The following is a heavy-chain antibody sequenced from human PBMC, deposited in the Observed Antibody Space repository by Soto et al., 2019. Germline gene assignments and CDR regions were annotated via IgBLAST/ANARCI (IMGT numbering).Heavy chain of an antibody. Sequence: QVQLVQSGAEVKKPGASVKVSCKASGYTFTSYGISWVRQAPGRGLEWMGWISAYNGNTNYAQKLQGRVTMTTDTSTSTAYMELRSLRSDDTAVYYCARDANPYYDFWSGYCFDYWGQGTLVTVSS. CDR2: ISAYNGNT. CDR1: GYTFTSYG. J-gene: IGHJ4*02. V-gene: IGHV1-18*01. D-gene: IGHD3-3*01. CDR3: ARDANPYYDFWSGYCFDY.